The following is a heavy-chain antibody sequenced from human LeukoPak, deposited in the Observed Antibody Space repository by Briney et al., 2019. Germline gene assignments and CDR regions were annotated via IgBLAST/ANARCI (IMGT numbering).Heavy chain of an antibody. Sequence: GGSLRLSCAASGFTFSNYNMNWVRQAPGEGLECLAYISGSGSGIYYADSVKGRFTLSRDNAKNSLYLQMNSLRAEDTAVYYCARDPVFSDSSGYYFDYWGQGTLVTVSS. CDR1: GFTFSNYN. D-gene: IGHD3-22*01. CDR2: ISGSGSGI. V-gene: IGHV3-48*01. CDR3: ARDPVFSDSSGYYFDY. J-gene: IGHJ4*02.